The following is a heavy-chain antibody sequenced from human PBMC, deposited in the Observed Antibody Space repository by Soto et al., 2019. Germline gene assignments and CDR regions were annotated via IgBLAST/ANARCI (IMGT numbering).Heavy chain of an antibody. D-gene: IGHD2-15*01. CDR2: IYSGGST. V-gene: IGHV3-53*02. CDR1: GFTVSSNY. CDR3: ARARGYCSGGSCYASAFDI. J-gene: IGHJ3*02. Sequence: EVQLLETGGGLIQPGGSLRLSCAASGFTVSSNYMSWVRQAPGKGLEWVSVIYSGGSTYYGDSVKGRFTISRDNSKNTLYLQMNSLRGEGTAVYYCARARGYCSGGSCYASAFDIWGQGTMVTVSS.